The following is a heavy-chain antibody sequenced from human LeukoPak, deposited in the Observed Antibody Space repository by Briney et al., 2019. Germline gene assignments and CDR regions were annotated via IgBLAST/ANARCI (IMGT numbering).Heavy chain of an antibody. Sequence: PGGSLRLSCAASGFTFSSYWMHWVRQAPGKWLVWVSRINSDGSSTSYADSVKGRFTISRDNAKNTLYLQMNSLRAEDTAVYYCARDDLAYCGGACLIDYWGQGTLVTASS. CDR2: INSDGSST. CDR1: GFTFSSYW. D-gene: IGHD2-21*02. J-gene: IGHJ4*02. CDR3: ARDDLAYCGGACLIDY. V-gene: IGHV3-74*01.